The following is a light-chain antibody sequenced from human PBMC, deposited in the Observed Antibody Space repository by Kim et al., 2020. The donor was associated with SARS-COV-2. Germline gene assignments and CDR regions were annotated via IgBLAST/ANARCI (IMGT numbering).Light chain of an antibody. CDR2: YDK. J-gene: IGLJ3*02. V-gene: IGLV3-21*04. CDR3: QVWDSSNDHPV. CDR1: NIGSKN. Sequence: APGGTARSTCGGNNIGSKNVHWYQQKPGQAPMLVISYDKDRPSGIPERFSGSNSGNMATLTISRVEAGDEADYSCQVWDSSNDHPVFGGGTKLTVL.